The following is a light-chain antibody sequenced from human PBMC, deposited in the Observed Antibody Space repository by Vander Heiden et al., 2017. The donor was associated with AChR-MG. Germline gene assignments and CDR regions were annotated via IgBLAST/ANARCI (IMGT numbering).Light chain of an antibody. CDR1: TGAVTSRPY. V-gene: IGLV7-46*01. CDR3: LPACGDGRV. Sequence: QAVVTQDPSVTVSPGARGTLTCGSSTGAVTSRPYPSWLQQKPGQAPKRLIFDPGNKHTWTPVRFSGSLPGGKAALTLTGAQAEDEADYYCLPACGDGRVFGGGTKLTVL. CDR2: DPG. J-gene: IGLJ2*01.